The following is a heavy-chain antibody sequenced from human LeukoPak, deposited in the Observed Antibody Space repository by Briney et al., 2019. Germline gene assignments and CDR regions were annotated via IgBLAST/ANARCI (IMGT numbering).Heavy chain of an antibody. CDR3: ASRKLGNDY. D-gene: IGHD7-27*01. CDR1: GYSISSGYY. J-gene: IGHJ4*01. CDR2: IYHSGST. Sequence: PSETLSLTCTVSGYSISSGYYWGWIRQPPGKGLEWIGSIYHSGSTYSNPSLKSRVTISVDTSKNHFSLKLTSVTAADTAVYYCASRKLGNDYWGQGTLVTVSS. V-gene: IGHV4-38-2*02.